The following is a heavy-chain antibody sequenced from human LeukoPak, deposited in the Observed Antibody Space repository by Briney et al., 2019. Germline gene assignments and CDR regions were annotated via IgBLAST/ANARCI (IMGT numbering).Heavy chain of an antibody. D-gene: IGHD1-14*01. CDR1: LDSTTSNF. Sequence: SETLSLTCTVSLDSTTSNFWSWVRHPPGKGLEWIGEIHRSGSPNYNPSLQSRVTISIDRSRNQIALELSSVTAADTPVYYCAREILGGFNPGAYWGQGTLVTVSS. J-gene: IGHJ4*02. CDR3: AREILGGFNPGAY. V-gene: IGHV4-4*02. CDR2: IHRSGSP.